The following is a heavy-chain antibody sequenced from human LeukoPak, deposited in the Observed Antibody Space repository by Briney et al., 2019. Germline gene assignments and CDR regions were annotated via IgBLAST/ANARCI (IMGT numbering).Heavy chain of an antibody. J-gene: IGHJ4*02. D-gene: IGHD1-26*01. CDR3: AKDYSSGASYWGGDF. CDR2: IQNDGSNK. V-gene: IGHV3-30*02. Sequence: PGGSLRLSCTASGFTFSTYGMHWVRQAPGKGLEWVAFIQNDGSNKYFADSVKGRFTISGDNPKNTLYLQMNSLRAEDTAVYYCAKDYSSGASYWGGDFWGQGTLVTVSS. CDR1: GFTFSTYG.